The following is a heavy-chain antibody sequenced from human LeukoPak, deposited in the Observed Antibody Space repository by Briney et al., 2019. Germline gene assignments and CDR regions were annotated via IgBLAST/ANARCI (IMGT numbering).Heavy chain of an antibody. J-gene: IGHJ6*02. V-gene: IGHV1-18*01. CDR2: ISAYNDNT. Sequence: ASVKVSCKASGYTFTSYGITWVRQAPGQGLEWMGWISAYNDNTNSARKFQGRVTMTTDTSTSTAYMELRSLRSDDTAVYYCARVDYYDFWSGYLYGMDVWGQGTTVTVSS. CDR3: ARVDYYDFWSGYLYGMDV. CDR1: GYTFTSYG. D-gene: IGHD3-3*01.